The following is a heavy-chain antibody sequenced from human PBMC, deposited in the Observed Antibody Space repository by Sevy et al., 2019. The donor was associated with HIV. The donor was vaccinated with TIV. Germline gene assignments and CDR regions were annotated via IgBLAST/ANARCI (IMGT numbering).Heavy chain of an antibody. Sequence: GSLRLSCAASGFTFSSYSMNWVRQAPGKGLEWVSYISSSSSTIYYADSVKGRFTISRDNAKNSLYLQMNSLRAEDTAVYYCARDKSRVVVITPFDYWGQGTLVTVSS. CDR1: GFTFSSYS. CDR3: ARDKSRVVVITPFDY. CDR2: ISSSSSTI. D-gene: IGHD3-22*01. V-gene: IGHV3-48*01. J-gene: IGHJ4*02.